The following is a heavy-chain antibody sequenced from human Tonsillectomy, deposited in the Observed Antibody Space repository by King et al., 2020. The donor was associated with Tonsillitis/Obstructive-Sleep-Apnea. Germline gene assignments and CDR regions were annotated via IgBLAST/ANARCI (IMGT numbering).Heavy chain of an antibody. D-gene: IGHD6-19*01. J-gene: IGHJ3*02. CDR3: ARGANSSGWYAAFSI. CDR1: YS. CDR2: ISSSRSYI. V-gene: IGHV3-21*01. Sequence: YSMNWVRQAPGKALQWVSSISSSRSYIYYADSVKGRFTISRDNAKNSLSPQMNSLRAEDTAVYYCARGANSSGWYAAFSIWGQGKMVTVSS.